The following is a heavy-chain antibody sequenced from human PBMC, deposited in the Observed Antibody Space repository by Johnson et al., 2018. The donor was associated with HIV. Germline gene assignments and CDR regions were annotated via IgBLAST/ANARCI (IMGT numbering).Heavy chain of an antibody. V-gene: IGHV3-30*04. J-gene: IGHJ3*02. D-gene: IGHD2-2*03. CDR2: ISDDGGNK. Sequence: VQLVESGGGVVKSGRSLRLSCAASGFIFSSYAVHWVRQAPGKGLEWVAVISDDGGNKYYADSVKGRFTISRDDSKNTLYLQMNSLKTEDTAVYYCTRDAKLRPLDGPDDAFDIWGQGTMVTVSS. CDR1: GFIFSSYA. CDR3: TRDAKLRPLDGPDDAFDI.